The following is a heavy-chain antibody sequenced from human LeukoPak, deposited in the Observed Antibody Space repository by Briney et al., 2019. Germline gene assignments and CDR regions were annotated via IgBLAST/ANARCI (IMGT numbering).Heavy chain of an antibody. V-gene: IGHV3-53*01. Sequence: PGGSLRLSCAASGFIVSGDFMSWVRQAPGKGLEWVSVIYSDGSTYYADSVKGRFTISRDNSKNTLYLQMNSLRAEDTAVYYCAKDSWGSSVFLFDYWGQGTLVTVSS. J-gene: IGHJ4*02. CDR1: GFIVSGDF. CDR2: IYSDGST. CDR3: AKDSWGSSVFLFDY. D-gene: IGHD7-27*01.